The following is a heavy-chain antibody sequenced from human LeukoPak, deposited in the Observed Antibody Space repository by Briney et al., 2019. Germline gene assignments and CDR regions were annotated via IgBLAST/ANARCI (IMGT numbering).Heavy chain of an antibody. Sequence: ASVKVSCKASGYTFTSYGISWVRQAPGQGLEWMGWISAYNGNTNYAQKLQGRVTMTTDTSTSTAYMELRSLRSDDTAVYYCARDTPPADFWSGYYTSYYYHMDVWGKGTTVTVSS. D-gene: IGHD3-3*01. CDR1: GYTFTSYG. J-gene: IGHJ6*03. V-gene: IGHV1-18*01. CDR3: ARDTPPADFWSGYYTSYYYHMDV. CDR2: ISAYNGNT.